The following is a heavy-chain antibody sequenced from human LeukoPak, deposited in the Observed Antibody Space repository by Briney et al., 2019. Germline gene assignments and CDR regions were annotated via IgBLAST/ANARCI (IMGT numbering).Heavy chain of an antibody. V-gene: IGHV3-23*01. D-gene: IGHD6-13*01. CDR1: GFTFSTEA. CDR3: AKKLGFIPQFDY. CDR2: ISDSSRTT. J-gene: IGHJ4*02. Sequence: GGSLRLSCEVSGFTFSTEAMTWVRQAPGKGLEWVSSISDSSRTTYYADSVQGRFTISRDNSRNTVYLQMNSLRVEDTAFYYCAKKLGFIPQFDYWSQGTLVGVSS.